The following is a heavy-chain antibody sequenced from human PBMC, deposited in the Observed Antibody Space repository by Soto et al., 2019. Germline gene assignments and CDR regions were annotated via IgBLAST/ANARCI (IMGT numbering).Heavy chain of an antibody. CDR2: ISGSGGST. Sequence: PGGSLRLSCGASGFTFSDNAMTWVRQAPGKGLEWVSAISGSGGSTYYADSVKGRFTISRDNSKNTLYLQMNSLRAEDTAVYYCAKDIVVVPAAYNWFDPWGQGTLVTVSS. CDR3: AKDIVVVPAAYNWFDP. J-gene: IGHJ5*02. V-gene: IGHV3-23*01. D-gene: IGHD2-2*01. CDR1: GFTFSDNA.